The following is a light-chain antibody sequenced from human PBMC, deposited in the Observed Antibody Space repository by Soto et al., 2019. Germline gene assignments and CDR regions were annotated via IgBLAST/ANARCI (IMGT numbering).Light chain of an antibody. J-gene: IGKJ4*01. CDR2: EAP. CDR3: QQYDIFPLT. CDR1: QSISSW. V-gene: IGKV1-5*03. Sequence: DIQMTQSPSTLSASVGDRVTITCRASQSISSWLAWYQQKPGKAPKLLIYEAPTLQSGATSRFSGRGSGTEFTLTISGLQADDFANSVYQQYDIFPLTFAGGMKVEIK.